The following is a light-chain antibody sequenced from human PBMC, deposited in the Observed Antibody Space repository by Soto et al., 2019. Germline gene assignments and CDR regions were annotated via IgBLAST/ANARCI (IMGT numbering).Light chain of an antibody. CDR1: SSDVGGYNF. CDR3: SSYAGSNIVV. J-gene: IGLJ2*01. V-gene: IGLV2-8*01. CDR2: EVS. Sequence: QSVLTQPPSASGSPGQSVTISCTGTSSDVGGYNFVSWYQQHPGKAPKLMIYEVSEPPSGVPDRFSGSKSCNTASLTVSGLQAEEEADYYCSSYAGSNIVVFGGGTQLTVL.